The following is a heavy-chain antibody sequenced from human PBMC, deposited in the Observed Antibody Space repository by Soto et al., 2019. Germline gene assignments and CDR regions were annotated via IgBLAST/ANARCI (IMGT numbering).Heavy chain of an antibody. Sequence: TSEILSLTCAVYGGSFSGYYWSWIRQPPGKGLEWIGEINHSGSTNYNPSLKSRVTISVDTSKNQFSLKLSSVTAADTAVYYCARGVAAGWFDPWGQGTLVTVSS. CDR1: GGSFSGYY. CDR3: ARGVAAGWFDP. D-gene: IGHD6-13*01. J-gene: IGHJ5*02. CDR2: INHSGST. V-gene: IGHV4-34*01.